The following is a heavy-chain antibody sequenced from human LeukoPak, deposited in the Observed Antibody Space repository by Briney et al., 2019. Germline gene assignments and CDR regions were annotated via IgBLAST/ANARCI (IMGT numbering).Heavy chain of an antibody. Sequence: ASVKASCMASGYTFTGYYMHWVRQAPGQGLQWMGRINPNSGGTNYAQKFQGSVTMTRDTSISTAYMELSRLRSDDKAVYYCARDLYLIGYYDSSGQVRKFFDYWGQGTQATVSS. V-gene: IGHV1-2*06. CDR2: INPNSGGT. CDR3: ARDLYLIGYYDSSGQVRKFFDY. CDR1: GYTFTGYY. D-gene: IGHD3-22*01. J-gene: IGHJ4*02.